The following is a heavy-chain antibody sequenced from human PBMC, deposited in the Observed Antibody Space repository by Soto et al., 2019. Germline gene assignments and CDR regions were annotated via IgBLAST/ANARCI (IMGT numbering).Heavy chain of an antibody. V-gene: IGHV3-7*05. CDR2: IKRDGSNK. D-gene: IGHD6-13*01. J-gene: IGHJ3*02. CDR1: GFTFGSYW. CDR3: ARDVSPGSSSLYLDAFDI. Sequence: EVQLVESGGTLVQPGGSLRLSCEGSGFTFGSYWMTWVRQAPGKGLEWVANIKRDGSNKSYLDSVRGRFTISRDNAKNSLYLQMSSLGAEDTALYYCARDVSPGSSSLYLDAFDIWGQGTMVTVSS.